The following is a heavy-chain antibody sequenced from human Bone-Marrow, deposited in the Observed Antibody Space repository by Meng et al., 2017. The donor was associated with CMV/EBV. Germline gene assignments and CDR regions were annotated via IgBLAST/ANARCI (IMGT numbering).Heavy chain of an antibody. Sequence: GGSLRLSCAASGFTVSSNYMNWVRQAPGKGLEWVSVINSGGRSYYADSVKGRFTVSRDNSKNTRYLQMKILRAEDAAVYDCATVAGDGKGSDYWGQGTLVTVSS. CDR3: ATVAGDGKGSDY. CDR2: INSGGRS. J-gene: IGHJ4*02. D-gene: IGHD6-13*01. CDR1: GFTVSSNY. V-gene: IGHV3-53*01.